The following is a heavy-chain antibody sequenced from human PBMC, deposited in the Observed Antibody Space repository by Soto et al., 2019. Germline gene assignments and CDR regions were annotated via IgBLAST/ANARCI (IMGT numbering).Heavy chain of an antibody. D-gene: IGHD3-22*01. V-gene: IGHV3-30*03. CDR1: RLTFSSDG. CDR3: ARELDYYDSSGYYYVGGPFGY. J-gene: IGHJ4*02. CDR2: MSYDESKK. Sequence: GGSLRLSCGASRLTFSSDGMHWVRQAPGKGLEWVALMSYDESKKYYADSVKGRFTISRDNSKNTLYLQMNSLRAEDTAVYYCARELDYYDSSGYYYVGGPFGYWGQGTLVTVSS.